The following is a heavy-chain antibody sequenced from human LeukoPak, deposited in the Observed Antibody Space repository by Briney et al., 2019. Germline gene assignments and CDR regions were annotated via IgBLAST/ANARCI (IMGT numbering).Heavy chain of an antibody. V-gene: IGHV3-7*01. D-gene: IGHD6-13*01. J-gene: IGHJ4*02. CDR1: DFTFSFYW. CDR3: GRLAHNAWYAIDF. Sequence: GGSLRLSCVASDFTFSFYWMTWVRQAPGKGLEWLANILPDGSQKYYVDSVKGRFTISRDNPKNSLYLQINNLKAEGTAVYYCGRLAHNAWYAIDFWGQGALVTVSS. CDR2: ILPDGSQK.